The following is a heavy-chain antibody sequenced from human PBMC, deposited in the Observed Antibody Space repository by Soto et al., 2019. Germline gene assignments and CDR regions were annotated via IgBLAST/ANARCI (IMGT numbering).Heavy chain of an antibody. CDR2: IYYSGST. J-gene: IGHJ6*02. CDR1: GGSISSGGYY. D-gene: IGHD3-10*01. Sequence: SETLSLTCTVSGGSISSGGYYWSWIRQHPGKGLEWIGYIYYSGSTYYNPSLKSRVTISVDTSKNQFSLKLSSVTAADTAVYYCARDNRMVRGVIEYYYYGMDVWGQGTTVTVSS. V-gene: IGHV4-31*03. CDR3: ARDNRMVRGVIEYYYYGMDV.